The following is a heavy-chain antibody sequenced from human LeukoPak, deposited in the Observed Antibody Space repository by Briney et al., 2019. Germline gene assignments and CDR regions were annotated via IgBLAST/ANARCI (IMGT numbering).Heavy chain of an antibody. D-gene: IGHD3-10*01. V-gene: IGHV4-4*07. J-gene: IGHJ4*02. CDR1: GGSISTYD. Sequence: SETLSLTCTVSGGSISTYDWTWIRQPAGKDLEWIGRVFASGNTYHNRSFQSRVTMTVDTSKSQFSLNLRSVTAADTAVYFCARGRSYDGSGSSYFDYWGQGILVTVSS. CDR3: ARGRSYDGSGSSYFDY. CDR2: VFASGNT.